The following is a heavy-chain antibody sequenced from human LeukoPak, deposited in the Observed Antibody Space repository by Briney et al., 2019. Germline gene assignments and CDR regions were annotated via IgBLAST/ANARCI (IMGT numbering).Heavy chain of an antibody. V-gene: IGHV1-69*05. CDR3: ASNSITIFGVELYYYYMDV. CDR1: GGTFSSYA. CDR2: IIPSFGTA. D-gene: IGHD3-3*01. Sequence: ASVKVSCKASGGTFSSYAISWVRQAPGQGLEWMGGIIPSFGTANYAQKFQGRVTITTDESTSTAYMELSSLRSEDTAVYYCASNSITIFGVELYYYYMDVWGKGTTVTVSS. J-gene: IGHJ6*03.